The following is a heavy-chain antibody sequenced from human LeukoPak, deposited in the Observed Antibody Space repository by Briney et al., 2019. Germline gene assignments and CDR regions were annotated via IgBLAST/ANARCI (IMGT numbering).Heavy chain of an antibody. CDR1: GYTFTGYY. CDR2: INPNSGGT. V-gene: IGHV1-2*02. Sequence: ASVTVSCKASGYTFTGYYMHWVRQAPGQGLEWMGWINPNSGGTNYAQKFQGRVTMTRDTSISTAYMELSRLRSDDTAVYYCARGPRYIVVVPAAIRFDYWGQGTLVTVSS. CDR3: ARGPRYIVVVPAAIRFDY. D-gene: IGHD2-2*02. J-gene: IGHJ4*02.